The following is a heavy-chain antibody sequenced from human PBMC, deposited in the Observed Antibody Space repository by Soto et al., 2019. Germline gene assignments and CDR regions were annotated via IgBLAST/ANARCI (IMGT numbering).Heavy chain of an antibody. CDR2: ISYDGFYK. CDR3: SKGLARYDYGSGDGMDV. Sequence: QVQLVESGGGVVQPGRSLRLSCAASGFTFSSYGFHWVRQAPGKGLEWVAVISYDGFYKYYADSVKGQFTISRDNSKKTLYLQMNSPRAEDTAVYYCSKGLARYDYGSGDGMDVWGQGTTVTVSS. D-gene: IGHD3-10*01. CDR1: GFTFSSYG. V-gene: IGHV3-30*18. J-gene: IGHJ6*02.